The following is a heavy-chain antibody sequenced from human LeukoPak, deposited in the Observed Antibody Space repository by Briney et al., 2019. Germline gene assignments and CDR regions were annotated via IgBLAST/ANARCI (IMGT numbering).Heavy chain of an antibody. V-gene: IGHV3-23*01. D-gene: IGHD3-22*01. CDR2: ISDSGGRT. CDR3: AKRGVVIRVILVGFHKEAYYFDS. CDR1: GITLSNYG. J-gene: IGHJ4*02. Sequence: GGSLRLSCAVSGITLSNYGMSWVRQAPGKGLEWVAGISDSGGRTNYADSVKGRFTISRDNPKNTLYLPMNSLRPEDTAVYFCAKRGVVIRVILVGFHKEAYYFDSWGRGALVTVSS.